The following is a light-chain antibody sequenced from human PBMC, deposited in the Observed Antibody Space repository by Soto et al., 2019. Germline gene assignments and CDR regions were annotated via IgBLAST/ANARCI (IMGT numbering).Light chain of an antibody. Sequence: ESVLTQSPGSLSLSPGERATLSCRASQSVSSSYLAWYQQKPGQAPRLLIYGASSRATGIPDRFSGSGSGTDFTLTISRLEPEDFAVYYCQQYRSSPRTFCGGTKVDIK. CDR1: QSVSSSY. V-gene: IGKV3-20*01. CDR2: GAS. CDR3: QQYRSSPRT. J-gene: IGKJ4*01.